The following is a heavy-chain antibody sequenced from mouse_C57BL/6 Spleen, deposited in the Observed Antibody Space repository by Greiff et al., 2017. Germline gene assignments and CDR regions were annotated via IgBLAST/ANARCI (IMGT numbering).Heavy chain of an antibody. CDR1: GYTFTDYY. CDR2: INPNNGGT. D-gene: IGHD2-1*01. V-gene: IGHV1-26*01. CDR3: ARGGNSHFDY. Sequence: VQLQQSGPELVKPGASVKISCKASGYTFTDYYMNWVKQSHGKSLEWIGDINPNNGGTSYNQKFKGKATLTVDKSSSTAYMELRSLTSEDSAVYYCARGGNSHFDYWGQGTTLTVSS. J-gene: IGHJ2*01.